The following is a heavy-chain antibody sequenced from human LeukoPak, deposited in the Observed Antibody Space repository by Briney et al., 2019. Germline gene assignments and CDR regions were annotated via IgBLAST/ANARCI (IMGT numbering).Heavy chain of an antibody. D-gene: IGHD3-9*01. CDR2: IYYSGST. CDR1: GGSFSGYY. Sequence: SETLSLTCAVYGGSFSGYYWSWIRQPPGKGLEWIGYIYYSGSTNYNPSPKSRVTISVDTSKNQFSLKLSSMTAADTAVYYCARSYYDILTGFDYWGQGTLVTVSS. CDR3: ARSYYDILTGFDY. V-gene: IGHV4-59*01. J-gene: IGHJ4*02.